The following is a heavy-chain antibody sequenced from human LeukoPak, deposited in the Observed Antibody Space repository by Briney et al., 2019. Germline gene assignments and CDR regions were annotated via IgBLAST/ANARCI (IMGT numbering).Heavy chain of an antibody. J-gene: IGHJ4*02. Sequence: GGSLRLSCAASGFTFSSYEMNWVRQAPGKGLEWVSSISATGDTTYYADSVKGRFTISRDNSKNTLYLQMNSLRAGDTAVYYCATDAGAWIQLWVLLHWGQGTLVTVSS. CDR2: ISATGDTT. V-gene: IGHV3-23*01. CDR1: GFTFSSYE. D-gene: IGHD5-18*01. CDR3: ATDAGAWIQLWVLLH.